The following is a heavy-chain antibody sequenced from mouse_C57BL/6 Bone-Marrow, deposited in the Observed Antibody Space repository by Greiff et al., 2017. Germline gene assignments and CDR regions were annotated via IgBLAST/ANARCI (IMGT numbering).Heavy chain of an antibody. J-gene: IGHJ3*01. CDR3: ARHKGLLRGVAY. CDR1: GFTFSSYG. Sequence: EVQLVESGGDLVKPGGSLKLSCAASGFTFSSYGMSWVRQTPDKRLEWVATISSGGSYTYYPDSVQGRFTISRDNAKNTLYLQMSSLKSEDTAMYYCARHKGLLRGVAYWGQGTLVTVSA. CDR2: ISSGGSYT. D-gene: IGHD2-3*01. V-gene: IGHV5-6*01.